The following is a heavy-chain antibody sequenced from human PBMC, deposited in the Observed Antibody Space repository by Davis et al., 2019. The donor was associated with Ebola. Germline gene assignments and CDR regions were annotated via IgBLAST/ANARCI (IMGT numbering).Heavy chain of an antibody. CDR3: ATEPV. J-gene: IGHJ3*01. CDR1: GFTFNIFD. CDR2: ISSSSSTI. V-gene: IGHV3-48*02. D-gene: IGHD1-14*01. Sequence: GESLKISCAASGFTFNIFDMHWVRQAPGKGLEWVSYISSSSSTIYYADSVKGRFTISRDNAKNSLYLQMNSLRDEDTAVYYCATEPVWGQGTMVTVSS.